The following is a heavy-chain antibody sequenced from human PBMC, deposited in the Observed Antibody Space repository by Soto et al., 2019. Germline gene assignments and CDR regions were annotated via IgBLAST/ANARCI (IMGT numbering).Heavy chain of an antibody. V-gene: IGHV4-59*01. J-gene: IGHJ4*02. CDR3: ARGRRWLQGGPFDY. D-gene: IGHD5-12*01. CDR2: IYYSGST. CDR1: GGSISSYY. Sequence: TSETLSLTCTVSGGSISSYYWSWIRQPPGKGLEWIGYIYYSGSTNYNPSLKSRVTISVDTSKNQFSLKLSSVTAADTAVYYCARGRRWLQGGPFDYWGQGTLVTVSS.